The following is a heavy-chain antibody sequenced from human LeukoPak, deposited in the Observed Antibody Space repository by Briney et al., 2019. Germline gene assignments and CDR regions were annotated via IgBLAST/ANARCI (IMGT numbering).Heavy chain of an antibody. Sequence: PSETLSLTCTVSGGSVTDYYWSWIRQSPGKGLERIGYIYYTGTNYNPSLKSRVTISVDTSKNQFSLKVSSVTAADTAVYYCARVKDPGGYYYYYYMDIWGKGNTVTVSS. CDR3: ARVKDPGGYYYYYYMDI. CDR2: IYYTGT. CDR1: GGSVTDYY. J-gene: IGHJ6*03. D-gene: IGHD3-16*01. V-gene: IGHV4-59*02.